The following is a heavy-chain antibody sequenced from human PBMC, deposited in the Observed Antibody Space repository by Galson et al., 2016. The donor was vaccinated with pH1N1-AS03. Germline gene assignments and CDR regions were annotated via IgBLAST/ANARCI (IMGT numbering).Heavy chain of an antibody. Sequence: VSGDSISNNYYWGWIRQPPGKGLEWIGSISYREGKYYNPSLESRVTMSVDTSKNQLSLKLDSVTAADTAVYYCGWYRAVVLRVLSVDDWDPGTLVTVSS. D-gene: IGHD2-15*01. J-gene: IGHJ4*02. V-gene: IGHV4-39*01. CDR3: GWYRAVVLRVLSVDD. CDR1: GDSISNNYY. CDR2: ISYREGK.